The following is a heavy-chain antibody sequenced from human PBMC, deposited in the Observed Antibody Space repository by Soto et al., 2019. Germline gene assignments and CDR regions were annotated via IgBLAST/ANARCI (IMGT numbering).Heavy chain of an antibody. J-gene: IGHJ4*02. Sequence: PSETLSLTCTVSGGSVSSGSYYWSWIRQPPGKGLEWIGYIYYSGSTNYNPSLKSRVTISVDTSKNQFSLKLISVTAADTAVYYCATLPPRILVVVLPIPSWGQGTLVTVS. V-gene: IGHV4-61*01. CDR3: ATLPPRILVVVLPIPS. CDR2: IYYSGST. D-gene: IGHD2-15*01. CDR1: GGSVSSGSYY.